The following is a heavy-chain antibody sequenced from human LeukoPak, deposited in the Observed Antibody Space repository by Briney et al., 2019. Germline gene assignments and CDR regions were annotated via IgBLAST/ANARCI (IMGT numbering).Heavy chain of an antibody. CDR3: ARGIIDGGDGYFDY. Sequence: SETLSLTCAVHGGSSSGYYWSWIRQPPGKGLEWIGEINHSGSTNYNPSLKSRVTISVDTSKNQFSLKLSSVTAADTAVYYCARGIIDGGDGYFDYWGQGTLVTVSS. CDR2: INHSGST. D-gene: IGHD2/OR15-2a*01. CDR1: GGSSSGYY. V-gene: IGHV4-34*01. J-gene: IGHJ4*02.